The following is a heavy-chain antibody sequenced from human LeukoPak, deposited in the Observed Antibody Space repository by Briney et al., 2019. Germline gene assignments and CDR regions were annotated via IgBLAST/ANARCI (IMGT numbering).Heavy chain of an antibody. Sequence: PGGSLRLSCAASGFTFSSYAMSWVRQAPGKGLEWVSAISGSGGSTYYADSVKGRFTISRDNSKNTLYLQMNSLRAEDTAVYYCAKPLCEGTQEGPFDYWGQGTLVTVSS. CDR3: AKPLCEGTQEGPFDY. CDR1: GFTFSSYA. V-gene: IGHV3-23*01. J-gene: IGHJ4*02. CDR2: ISGSGGST. D-gene: IGHD3-10*01.